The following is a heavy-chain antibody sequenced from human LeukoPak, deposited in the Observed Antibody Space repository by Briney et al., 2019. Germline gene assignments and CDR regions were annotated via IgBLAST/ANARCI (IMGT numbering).Heavy chain of an antibody. Sequence: GGSLRLSCAASGFTFRSYEMNWVRQAPGKGLEWISYISNSDTTIDYADSVKGRFTISRDSAKNSLYLQMNSLRVEDTAVYYCAREIKIQGFRAFDFWGQGTPVTVSS. V-gene: IGHV3-48*03. CDR1: GFTFRSYE. CDR3: AREIKIQGFRAFDF. CDR2: ISNSDTTI. J-gene: IGHJ4*02. D-gene: IGHD3-10*01.